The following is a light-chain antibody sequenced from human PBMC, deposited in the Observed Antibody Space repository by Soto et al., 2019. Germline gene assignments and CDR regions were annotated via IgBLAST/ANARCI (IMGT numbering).Light chain of an antibody. Sequence: EIVLTQSPGTLSLSPGETVTLSCRASQSVSSSYLAWYQQRPGQAPRLLIYGASGRATGIPDRFSGSGSGTDFTLTITTLEPEDFAVYYCQQYGSSPVTFGGGAKLEIK. J-gene: IGKJ4*01. CDR1: QSVSSSY. CDR3: QQYGSSPVT. V-gene: IGKV3-20*01. CDR2: GAS.